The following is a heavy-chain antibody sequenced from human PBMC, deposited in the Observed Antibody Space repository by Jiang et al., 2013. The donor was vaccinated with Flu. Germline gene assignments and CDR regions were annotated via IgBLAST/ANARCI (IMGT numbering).Heavy chain of an antibody. J-gene: IGHJ4*02. V-gene: IGHV6-1*01. CDR1: GDSVSSNSAA. CDR3: ARGGVVVPAAMHFDY. CDR2: TYYRSKWYN. Sequence: SQTLSLTCAISGDSVSSNSAAWDWIRQSPSRGLEWLGRTYYRSKWYNDYAVSVKSRITINPDTSKNQFSLQLNSVTPEDTAVYYCARGGVVVPAAMHFDYWGQGTLVTVSS. D-gene: IGHD2-2*01.